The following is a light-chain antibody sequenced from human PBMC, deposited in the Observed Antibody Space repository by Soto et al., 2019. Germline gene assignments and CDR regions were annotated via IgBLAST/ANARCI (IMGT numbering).Light chain of an antibody. CDR1: QGISNF. Sequence: DIQMPPSPSSLSASVGDRVTITCRASQGISNFLNWYQQRQGQVPKLLIYAASTLHTGVPSRFSGSGSGTDFTLTITSLQPEDFTTYYCQQSHSTPPTFGQGTKVDSK. V-gene: IGKV1-39*01. CDR3: QQSHSTPPT. CDR2: AAS. J-gene: IGKJ1*01.